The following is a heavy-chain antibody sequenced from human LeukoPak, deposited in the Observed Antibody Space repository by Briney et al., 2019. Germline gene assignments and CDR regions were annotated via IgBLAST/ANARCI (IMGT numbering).Heavy chain of an antibody. CDR2: INPNSGGT. CDR3: ASYYYDFWSGYLWDAFDI. CDR1: GYTFTGYY. V-gene: IGHV1-2*02. D-gene: IGHD3-3*01. J-gene: IGHJ3*02. Sequence: ASVKVSCKASGYTFTGYYMPWVRQAPGQGLEWMGWINPNSGGTNYAQKFQGRVTMTRDTSISTAYMELSRLRSDDTAVYYCASYYYDFWSGYLWDAFDIWGQGTMVTVSS.